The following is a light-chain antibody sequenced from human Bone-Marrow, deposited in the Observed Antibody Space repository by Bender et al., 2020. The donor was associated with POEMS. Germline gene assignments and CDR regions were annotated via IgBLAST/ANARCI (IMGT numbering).Light chain of an antibody. J-gene: IGLJ2*01. Sequence: QSALTQPASVSGSPGQSITISCTGSSSDIGTHKSVSWYQQHPGKAPKLIMFDVSSRPWGVSDRFSGSKSGNTASLTISGLQAEDEADYYCSSYISSTTRVVFGGGTKLTVL. CDR3: SSYISSTTRVV. CDR1: SSDIGTHKS. V-gene: IGLV2-14*03. CDR2: DVS.